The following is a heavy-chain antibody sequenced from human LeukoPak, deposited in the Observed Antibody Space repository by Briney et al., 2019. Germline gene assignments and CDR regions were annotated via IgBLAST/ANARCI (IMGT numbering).Heavy chain of an antibody. V-gene: IGHV4-59*01. CDR3: ARAGHCSATSCQWVPLV. J-gene: IGHJ6*02. Sequence: SETLSLTCTVSGGSISTYYWVWIRQSPGKELEWIGYVSYSGNTNYNPSLKSRVTRSVDTSKNQLSLKLSSMTAADTAVYYCARAGHCSATSCQWVPLVWGQGTTVTVSS. CDR1: GGSISTYY. CDR2: VSYSGNT. D-gene: IGHD2-15*01.